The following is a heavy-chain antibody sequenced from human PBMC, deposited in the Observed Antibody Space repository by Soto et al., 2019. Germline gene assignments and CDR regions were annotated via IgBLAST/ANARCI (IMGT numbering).Heavy chain of an antibody. D-gene: IGHD1-26*01. CDR3: ASDLVGASDSYGLDV. J-gene: IGHJ6*02. CDR2: IWHDGNNK. Sequence: GSLRLSCAASGFTFGSYGLNWVRQAPGKGLEWVAIIWHDGNNKYYADSVRGRFIISRDNSKNRLYLQMNSLRAEDTAVYYCASDLVGASDSYGLDVWGQGTPVTVS. V-gene: IGHV3-33*08. CDR1: GFTFGSYG.